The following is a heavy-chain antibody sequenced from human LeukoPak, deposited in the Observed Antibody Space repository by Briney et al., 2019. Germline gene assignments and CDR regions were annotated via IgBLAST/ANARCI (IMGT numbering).Heavy chain of an antibody. J-gene: IGHJ6*03. CDR2: ISAFNGNT. CDR3: ARAGYSSSWYSRFGYYYYYYMDV. CDR1: GYTFTIFG. Sequence: ASVKVSCKASGYTFTIFGISWVRQAPGQGLEWMGWISAFNGNTNYAQKLQGRVTMTTDTSPSTAYMELRSLRSDDTAVYYCARAGYSSSWYSRFGYYYYYYMDVWGKGTTVTVSS. V-gene: IGHV1-18*01. D-gene: IGHD6-13*01.